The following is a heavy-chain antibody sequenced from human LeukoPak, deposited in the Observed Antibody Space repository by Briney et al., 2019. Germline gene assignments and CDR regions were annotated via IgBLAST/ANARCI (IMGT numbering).Heavy chain of an antibody. CDR1: GHTFTSYY. CDR3: ATDIDYYGSGTYYKRG. J-gene: IGHJ4*02. V-gene: IGHV1-46*01. D-gene: IGHD3-10*01. CDR2: INPSGGRT. Sequence: ASVKVSCKASGHTFTSYYIHWVRQAPGQGLEWMGRINPSGGRTSYAQRFQGRATMTWDTSTSTVYMELSSLRSEDTAVYYCATDIDYYGSGTYYKRGWGQGTLVSVSS.